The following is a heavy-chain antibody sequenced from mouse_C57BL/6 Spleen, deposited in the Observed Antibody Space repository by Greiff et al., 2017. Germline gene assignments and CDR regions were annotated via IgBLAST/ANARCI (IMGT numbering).Heavy chain of an antibody. Sequence: VQLQQPGAELVKPGASVKISCKASGYAFSSYWMNWVKQRPGKGLEWIGQIYPEDGDTNYNGKFKGKATLTADKSASTAYMQHNSLTSEDSAVYFCARSNSFDYWGQGTTLTVSS. J-gene: IGHJ2*01. CDR2: IYPEDGDT. CDR1: GYAFSSYW. CDR3: ARSNSFDY. V-gene: IGHV1-80*01.